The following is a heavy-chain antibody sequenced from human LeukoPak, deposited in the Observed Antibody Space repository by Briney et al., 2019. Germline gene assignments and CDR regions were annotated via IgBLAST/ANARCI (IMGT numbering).Heavy chain of an antibody. J-gene: IGHJ6*02. CDR3: AGGGGGVVVPAAIPLYGMDV. Sequence: PSETLSLTCTVSGGSISSHYWSWIRQPPGKGLEWIGYIYYSGSTNYNPSLKSRVTISVDTSKNQFSLKLSSVTAAGTAVYYCAGGGGGVVVPAAIPLYGMDVWGQGTTVTVSS. V-gene: IGHV4-59*11. CDR1: GGSISSHY. D-gene: IGHD2-2*02. CDR2: IYYSGST.